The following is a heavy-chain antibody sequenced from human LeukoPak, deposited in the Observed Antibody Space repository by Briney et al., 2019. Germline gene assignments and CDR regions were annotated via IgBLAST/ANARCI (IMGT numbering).Heavy chain of an antibody. CDR1: GYTFTSYD. CDR2: MNPNSGNT. CDR3: ARVLTYDFWSGYYTYYYYGMDV. V-gene: IGHV1-8*01. Sequence: ASVKVSCKASGYTFTSYDINWVRQATGQGLEWMGWMNPNSGNTGYAQKFQGRVTMTRNTPISTAYMELSSLRSEDTAVYYCARVLTYDFWSGYYTYYYYGMDVWGQGTTVTVSS. J-gene: IGHJ6*02. D-gene: IGHD3-3*01.